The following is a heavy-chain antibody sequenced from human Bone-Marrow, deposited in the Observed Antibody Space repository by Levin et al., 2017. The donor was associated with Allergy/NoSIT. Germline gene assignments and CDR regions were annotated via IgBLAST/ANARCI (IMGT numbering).Heavy chain of an antibody. Sequence: AASVKVSCKASGGTFSSYAISWVRQAPGQGLEWMGGIIPIFGTANYAQKFQGRVTITADKSTSTAYMELSSLRSEDTAVYYCARVACTYYDFWSGYYSLAYWGQGTLVTVSS. V-gene: IGHV1-69*06. CDR2: IIPIFGTA. CDR1: GGTFSSYA. D-gene: IGHD3-3*01. CDR3: ARVACTYYDFWSGYYSLAY. J-gene: IGHJ4*02.